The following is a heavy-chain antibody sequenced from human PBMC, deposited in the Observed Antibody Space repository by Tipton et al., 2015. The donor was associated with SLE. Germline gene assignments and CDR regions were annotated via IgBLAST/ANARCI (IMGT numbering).Heavy chain of an antibody. CDR1: NGSITSLYDY. CDR2: VFYGGRY. D-gene: IGHD3-10*01. Sequence: TLSLTCTVSNGSITSLYDYWGWVRQPPGKGLEWLGSVFYGGRYYYNASLRSRVTISVDTVKTHFSLELTSVTAADTAVYYCARQRLRLLSPLDAWGQGTTVTVS. V-gene: IGHV4-39*01. J-gene: IGHJ6*02. CDR3: ARQRLRLLSPLDA.